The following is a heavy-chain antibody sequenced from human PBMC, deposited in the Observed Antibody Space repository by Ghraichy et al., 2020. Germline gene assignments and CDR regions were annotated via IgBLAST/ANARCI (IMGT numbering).Heavy chain of an antibody. CDR1: GGSISSGGYS. J-gene: IGHJ3*02. CDR2: IYHSGST. D-gene: IGHD3-10*02. V-gene: IGHV4-30-2*01. Sequence: SETLSLTCAVSGGSISSGGYSWSWIRQPPGKGLEWIGYIYHSGSTYYNPSLKSRVTISVDRSKNQFSLKLSSVTAADTAVYYCARGGLSPGDTYYYVSLDAFDIWGQGTMVTVSS. CDR3: ARGGLSPGDTYYYVSLDAFDI.